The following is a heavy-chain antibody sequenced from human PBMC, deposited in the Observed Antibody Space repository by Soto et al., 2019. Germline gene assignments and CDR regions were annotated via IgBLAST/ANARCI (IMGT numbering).Heavy chain of an antibody. D-gene: IGHD2-2*01. J-gene: IGHJ6*03. Sequence: PSETLSLTCTVSGGSISSGGYYWSWIRQHPGKGLEWIGYIYYSGSTYYNPSLKSRVTISVDTSKNQFSLKLSSVTAADTAVYYCARAPKDIVVVPAASYYYYMDVWGKGTTVTVSS. CDR1: GGSISSGGYY. V-gene: IGHV4-31*03. CDR3: ARAPKDIVVVPAASYYYYMDV. CDR2: IYYSGST.